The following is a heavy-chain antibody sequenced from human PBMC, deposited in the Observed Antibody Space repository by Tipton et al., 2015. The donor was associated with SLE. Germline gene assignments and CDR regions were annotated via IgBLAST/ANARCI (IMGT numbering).Heavy chain of an antibody. CDR1: SYSIYNGFY. CDR2: IDTGGRAI. V-gene: IGHV3-11*04. CDR3: ARWWRSGEAFDI. D-gene: IGHD3-3*01. Sequence: LSLTCSVSSYSIYNGFYWGWVRQAPGKGLEWVSYIDTGGRAIYYASSVTGRFVISRDNARNSLYLQTSSLRAEDTAVYYCARWWRSGEAFDIWGQGTMVTVSS. J-gene: IGHJ3*02.